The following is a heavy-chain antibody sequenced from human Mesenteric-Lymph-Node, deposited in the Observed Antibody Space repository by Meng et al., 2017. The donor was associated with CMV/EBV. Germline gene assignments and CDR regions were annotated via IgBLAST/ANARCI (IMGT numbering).Heavy chain of an antibody. J-gene: IGHJ3*02. Sequence: LTCAASGFTLYCYWMYWVRQAPGKGLVWVSRISSDGSSTDYADSVKGRFTISRDNAKNTLYLQMNSLRAEDTAVYYCARELGGFDIWGQGTMVTVSS. V-gene: IGHV3-74*01. CDR1: GFTLYCYW. CDR3: ARELGGFDI. CDR2: ISSDGSST.